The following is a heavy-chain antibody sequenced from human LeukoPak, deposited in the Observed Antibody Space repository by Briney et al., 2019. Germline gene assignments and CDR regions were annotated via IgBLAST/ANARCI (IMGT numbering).Heavy chain of an antibody. CDR2: INWNGGRK. CDR3: ARESYDILTGYYNVDY. Sequence: GGSLRLSCAASGFTFDDYGMSWVRQAPGKGLEWGSGINWNGGRKVYADSVKGRFTISRDNAKKYLYLQMNSLRAEDTALYYCARESYDILTGYYNVDYWGQGTLVTVPS. D-gene: IGHD3-9*01. V-gene: IGHV3-20*04. CDR1: GFTFDDYG. J-gene: IGHJ4*02.